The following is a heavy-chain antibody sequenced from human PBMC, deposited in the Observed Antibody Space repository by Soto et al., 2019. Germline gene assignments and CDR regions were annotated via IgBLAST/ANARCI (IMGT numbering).Heavy chain of an antibody. D-gene: IGHD3-16*02. CDR1: GGSISSYY. V-gene: IGHV4-59*01. J-gene: IGHJ5*02. Sequence: PSETLSLTCTVSGGSISSYYWSWIRQPPGKGLEWIGYIYYSGSTNYNPSLKSRVTISVDTSKNQFSLKLSSVTAADTAVYYCARGYIYDYVWGSYRYPTYWFAPWVQGTLVTVSS. CDR2: IYYSGST. CDR3: ARGYIYDYVWGSYRYPTYWFAP.